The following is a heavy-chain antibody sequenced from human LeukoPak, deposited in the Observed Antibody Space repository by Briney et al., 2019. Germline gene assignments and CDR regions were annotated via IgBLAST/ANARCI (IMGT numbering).Heavy chain of an antibody. V-gene: IGHV3-9*01. CDR1: GFTFDDYA. D-gene: IGHD2-21*02. CDR2: ISWNSGSI. J-gene: IGHJ4*02. CDR3: AKSGDRIY. Sequence: PGGSLRLSCAASGFTFDDYAMHWVRQAPGKGLEWVSGISWNSGSIGYADSVKGRFTISRDNAKNSLYLQMNSLRAEDTALYYCAKSGDRIYWGQGTLVTVSS.